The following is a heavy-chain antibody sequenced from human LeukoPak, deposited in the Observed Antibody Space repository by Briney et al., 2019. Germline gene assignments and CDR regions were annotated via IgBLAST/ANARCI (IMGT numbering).Heavy chain of an antibody. Sequence: GGSLRLSCAASGFAFSNTGMTWVRQAPGRGLEWVATISPTGEGTQYADSVKGRFTISRDNSKNTLSLEMNSLRADDTATYYCARDAGGAWPFDYWGQGTRVIVSS. J-gene: IGHJ4*02. CDR1: GFAFSNTG. D-gene: IGHD4-17*01. CDR3: ARDAGGAWPFDY. V-gene: IGHV3-23*01. CDR2: ISPTGEGT.